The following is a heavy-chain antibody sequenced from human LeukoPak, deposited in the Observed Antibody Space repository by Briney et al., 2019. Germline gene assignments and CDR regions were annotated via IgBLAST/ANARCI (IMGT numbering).Heavy chain of an antibody. V-gene: IGHV3-23*01. D-gene: IGHD6-19*01. CDR3: AKDVAPDSGWDLDY. Sequence: GGSLRLSCAVSGLTFSTYSMTWVRQGPGRGLEWVSSIYNSGAKIFYADSVKGRFTISRDNSKNMLYLQMNSLRVEDTAVYYCAKDVAPDSGWDLDYWGQGTLVTVSS. J-gene: IGHJ4*02. CDR2: IYNSGAKI. CDR1: GLTFSTYS.